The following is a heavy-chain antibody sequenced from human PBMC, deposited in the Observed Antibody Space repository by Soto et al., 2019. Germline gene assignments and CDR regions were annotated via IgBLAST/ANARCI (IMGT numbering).Heavy chain of an antibody. Sequence: EVHLVESGGGLVKPGGSLRLSCVASGFTFSNAWMNWVRQAPGKGLEWVGHIKRKTDGGTTDYAAPVKGRFTISRDDSKNTLYLQMHSLKTADTAVYYCTTGTWIQLWVPDYWGQGTLVTVSS. CDR2: IKRKTDGGTT. V-gene: IGHV3-15*01. D-gene: IGHD5-18*01. CDR3: TTGTWIQLWVPDY. J-gene: IGHJ4*02. CDR1: GFTFSNAW.